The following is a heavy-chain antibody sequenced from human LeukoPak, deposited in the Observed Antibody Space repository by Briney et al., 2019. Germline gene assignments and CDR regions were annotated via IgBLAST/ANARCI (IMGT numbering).Heavy chain of an antibody. CDR1: GFIFNNYA. V-gene: IGHV3-9*01. J-gene: IGHJ4*02. D-gene: IGHD6-19*01. Sequence: GGSLRLSCAGSGFIFNNYAMHWVRQPPGKGLEWVSGISWNSGSIGYADSVKGRFTISRDNAKNSLYLQMNSLRVEDTAFYYCAKDNRRHYTSGPNPDSLHWGQGALVTVSS. CDR2: ISWNSGSI. CDR3: AKDNRRHYTSGPNPDSLH.